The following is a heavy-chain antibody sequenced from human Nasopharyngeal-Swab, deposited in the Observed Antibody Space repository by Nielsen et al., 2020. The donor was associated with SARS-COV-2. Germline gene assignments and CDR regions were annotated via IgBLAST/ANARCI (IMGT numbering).Heavy chain of an antibody. CDR1: GGSISHYY. V-gene: IGHV4-59*01. J-gene: IGHJ2*01. Sequence: SETLSLTCTVSGGSISHYYCSWIRQPPGKAFEWISYIYYTGITDYSPSLKSRVAISVATSQNQLSLELNSVTAADTAVYYCARGPAHGDYGGWYFDLWGRGTLVTVSS. CDR2: IYYTGIT. D-gene: IGHD4-17*01. CDR3: ARGPAHGDYGGWYFDL.